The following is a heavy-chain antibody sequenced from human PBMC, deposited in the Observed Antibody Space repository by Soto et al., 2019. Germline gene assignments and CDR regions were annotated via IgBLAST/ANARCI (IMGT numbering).Heavy chain of an antibody. CDR1: GFTFSSYG. J-gene: IGHJ6*02. Sequence: EMQLLESGGGLVQPGGSLRLSCVASGFTFSSYGMSWVRQAPGKGLGGVAGISGISGRTDYAGSVKGRFTISRDNSNNILYLQLNSLRAEDTAIYYCAKQRKYRAYYYPMDVWGQGATVTVSS. V-gene: IGHV3-23*01. CDR3: AKQRKYRAYYYPMDV. D-gene: IGHD5-18*01. CDR2: ISGISGRT.